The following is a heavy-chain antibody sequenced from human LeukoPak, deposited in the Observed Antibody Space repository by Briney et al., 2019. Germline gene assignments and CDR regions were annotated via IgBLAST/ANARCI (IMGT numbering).Heavy chain of an antibody. D-gene: IGHD3-16*01. CDR3: ARVYYDYVWGSLGLDY. V-gene: IGHV3-48*03. J-gene: IGHJ4*02. CDR2: ISSSGSTI. Sequence: GGSLRLSCAASGFTFSSYEMNWVRQAPGKGLEWVSYISSSGSTIYYADSVKGRFTISRDNAKSSLYLQMNSLRAEDTAVYYCARVYYDYVWGSLGLDYWGQGTLVTVSS. CDR1: GFTFSSYE.